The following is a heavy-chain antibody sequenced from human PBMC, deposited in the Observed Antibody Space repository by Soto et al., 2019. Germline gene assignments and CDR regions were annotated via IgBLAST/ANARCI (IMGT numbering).Heavy chain of an antibody. D-gene: IGHD3-3*01. V-gene: IGHV4-39*01. J-gene: IGHJ6*02. CDR1: AGSISSSSYY. CDR3: ARHTNPRTFYYYGMDV. CDR2: IYYSGST. Sequence: PSETLSLTCTVSAGSISSSSYYWGWSRQPPGKGLEWIGSIYYSGSTYYNPSLKSRVTISVDTSKNQFSLKLSSVTAADTAVYYCARHTNPRTFYYYGMDVWGQGTTVT.